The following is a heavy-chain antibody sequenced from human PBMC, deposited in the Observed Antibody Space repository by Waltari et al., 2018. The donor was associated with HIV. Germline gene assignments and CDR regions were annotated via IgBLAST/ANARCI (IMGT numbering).Heavy chain of an antibody. CDR3: ARDEGLTLGAAGDAFDI. CDR2: IIPVFGTA. CDR1: GGTLSNNV. D-gene: IGHD1-26*01. J-gene: IGHJ3*02. Sequence: QVLLVQSGAEVKKPGSSVKVSCKTSGGTLSNNVITWVRQAPGQGLEWMGGIIPVFGTAEYAQKFRDRVTITADESTTTVYMEVSSLRPDDTAVYYCARDEGLTLGAAGDAFDIWGQGTVVTVSS. V-gene: IGHV1-69*01.